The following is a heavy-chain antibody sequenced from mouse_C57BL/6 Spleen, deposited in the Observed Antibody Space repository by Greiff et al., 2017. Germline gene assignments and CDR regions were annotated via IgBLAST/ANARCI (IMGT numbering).Heavy chain of an antibody. V-gene: IGHV6-6*01. Sequence: EVKVEASGGGLVQPGGSMKLSCAASGFTFSDAWLDWVRQSPETGLAWVAEISNQANNHATYYAESGKGRFTISRDDSKSIVYLQMNCLRAEDTGIYYCTRMLDYGHYCALDYWGQGTSVTVSS. D-gene: IGHD2-4*01. CDR2: ISNQANNHAT. J-gene: IGHJ4*01. CDR3: TRMLDYGHYCALDY. CDR1: GFTFSDAW.